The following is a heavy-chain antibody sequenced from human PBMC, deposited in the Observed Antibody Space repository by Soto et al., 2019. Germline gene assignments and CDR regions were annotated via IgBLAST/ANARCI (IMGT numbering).Heavy chain of an antibody. CDR3: ARTDSRPQDFDY. V-gene: IGHV1-18*01. Sequence: QVQLVQSGAEVKKPGASVKVSCKASGYTFTSYGITWVRQAPGQGLEWMGWISAYNGNTNYAQKLQGRVTMTTYTSTSTAYMELRSLRADDTAVYFCARTDSRPQDFDYWGQGTLVTVSS. D-gene: IGHD6-13*01. CDR1: GYTFTSYG. J-gene: IGHJ4*02. CDR2: ISAYNGNT.